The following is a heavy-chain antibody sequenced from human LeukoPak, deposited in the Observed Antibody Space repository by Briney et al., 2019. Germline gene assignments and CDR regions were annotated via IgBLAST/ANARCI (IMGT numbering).Heavy chain of an antibody. V-gene: IGHV3-23*01. D-gene: IGHD3-3*01. CDR3: ARGKDHDFWNPFDH. Sequence: GGSLRLSCAASGFTLSKYAMNWVRQAPGKGLEWVSGIDGSGGRPPSADSVKGRFTISRDISKNTPYLQMDSLRAEDTAAYYCARGKDHDFWNPFDHWGQGTLVTVSS. CDR1: GFTLSKYA. J-gene: IGHJ4*02. CDR2: IDGSGGRP.